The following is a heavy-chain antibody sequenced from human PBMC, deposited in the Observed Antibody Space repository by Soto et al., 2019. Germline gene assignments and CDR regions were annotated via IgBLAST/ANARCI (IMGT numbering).Heavy chain of an antibody. V-gene: IGHV1-69*01. CDR2: IIPIFGTA. Sequence: QVQLVQSGAEVKKPGSSVKVYCKASGGTFSSYAISWVRQAPGQGLEWMGGIIPIFGTANYAQKFQGRVTITADESTSTAYMELSSLRSEDTAEYYCAREIAALGYFDYWGQGTLVTVSS. J-gene: IGHJ4*02. CDR3: AREIAALGYFDY. CDR1: GGTFSSYA. D-gene: IGHD6-6*01.